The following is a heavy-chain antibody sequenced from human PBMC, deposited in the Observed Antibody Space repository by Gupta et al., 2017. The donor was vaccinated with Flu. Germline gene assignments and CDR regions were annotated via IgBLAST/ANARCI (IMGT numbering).Heavy chain of an antibody. CDR1: GFTFSSYA. J-gene: IGHJ3*02. D-gene: IGHD1-26*01. V-gene: IGHV3-23*01. CDR3: AKGEATNSACDI. CDR2: ISGSGGSR. Sequence: EVQVLESGGGLVQPGGSLRLYCAASGFTFSSYAMSWVRQAPGKGLEWVSTISGSGGSRYYADSVKGRFTIARDNSKNTLYLQMIGLRAEDTAVYYCAKGEATNSACDIWGQGTMVTVSS.